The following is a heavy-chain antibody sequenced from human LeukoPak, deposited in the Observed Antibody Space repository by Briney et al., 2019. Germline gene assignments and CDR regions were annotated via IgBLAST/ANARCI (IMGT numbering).Heavy chain of an antibody. Sequence: GASVKVSCKASGGTFSSYAISWVRQAPGQGLEWMGRIIPIFGTANYAQKFQGRVTITADESTSTAYMELSSLRSEDTAVYYCVRDYDILTGYNYDAFDIWGQGTMVTVSS. V-gene: IGHV1-69*13. CDR2: IIPIFGTA. D-gene: IGHD3-9*01. J-gene: IGHJ3*02. CDR1: GGTFSSYA. CDR3: VRDYDILTGYNYDAFDI.